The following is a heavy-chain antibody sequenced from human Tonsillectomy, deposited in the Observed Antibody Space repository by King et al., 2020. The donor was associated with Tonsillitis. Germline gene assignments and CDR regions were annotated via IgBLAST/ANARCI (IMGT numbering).Heavy chain of an antibody. D-gene: IGHD3-22*01. CDR2: IRSKAYGGTT. V-gene: IGHV3-49*04. Sequence: VQLVESGGGLVQPGRSLRLSCTASGFTFGDYAMSWVRQAPGKGLEWVGFIRSKAYGGTTEYAASVKGRFTISRDDSKSIAYLQMNSLKTEDTAVYYCTRGLYYYYSSGYFGYWGQGTLVTVSS. CDR3: TRGLYYYYSSGYFGY. J-gene: IGHJ4*02. CDR1: GFTFGDYA.